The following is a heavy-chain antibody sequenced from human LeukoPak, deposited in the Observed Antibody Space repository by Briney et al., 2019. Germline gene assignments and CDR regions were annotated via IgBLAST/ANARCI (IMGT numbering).Heavy chain of an antibody. CDR1: GYTFTSYG. V-gene: IGHV1-18*01. D-gene: IGHD2/OR15-2a*01. CDR3: ARGSSSTDYFDY. CDR2: ISAYNGNT. Sequence: ASVKVSCKASGYTFTSYGISWVRQAPGQELEWMGWISAYNGNTNYAQKLQGRVTMTTDTSTSTAYMELRSLRSDDTAAYYCARGSSSTDYFDYWGQGTLVTVSS. J-gene: IGHJ4*02.